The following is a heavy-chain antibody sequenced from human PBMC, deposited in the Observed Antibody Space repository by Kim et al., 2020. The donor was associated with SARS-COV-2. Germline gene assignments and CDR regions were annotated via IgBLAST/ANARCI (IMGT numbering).Heavy chain of an antibody. D-gene: IGHD6-13*01. J-gene: IGHJ3*02. CDR3: ARDLEKSPNSSSWFLSGAFDI. Sequence: FTISRDNSKNTLYLQMNSLRAEDTAVYYCARDLEKSPNSSSWFLSGAFDIWGQGTMVTVSS. V-gene: IGHV3-30*01.